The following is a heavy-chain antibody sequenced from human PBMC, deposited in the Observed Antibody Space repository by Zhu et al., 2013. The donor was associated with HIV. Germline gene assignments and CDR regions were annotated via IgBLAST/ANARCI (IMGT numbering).Heavy chain of an antibody. J-gene: IGHJ6*02. CDR2: IVVGSGHT. CDR1: GFTFSSSA. V-gene: IGHV1-58*01. Sequence: QMQLVQSGPEVKKPGTSVKVSCKASGFTFSSSAVQWVRQARGQRLEWIGWIVVGSGHTNYAQKFQERVTITRDMSTSTAYMEMSSLRSEDTAVYYCAATLTVTTGSVYYGMDVWGQGTTVTVSS. D-gene: IGHD4-17*01. CDR3: AATLTVTTGSVYYGMDV.